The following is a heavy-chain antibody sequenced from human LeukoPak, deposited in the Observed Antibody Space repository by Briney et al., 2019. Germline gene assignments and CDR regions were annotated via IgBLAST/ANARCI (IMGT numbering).Heavy chain of an antibody. CDR3: ARTLGSYCSSTSCYSGPLPFDP. CDR2: INPNSGGT. D-gene: IGHD2-2*01. CDR1: GYTFTGYY. Sequence: ASVKVSCKASGYTFTGYYMHWVRQAPGQGLEWMGWINPNSGGTNYAQKFQGRVTMTRDTSISTAYMELSRLRSDDTAVYYCARTLGSYCSSTSCYSGPLPFDPWGQGTLVTVFS. J-gene: IGHJ5*02. V-gene: IGHV1-2*02.